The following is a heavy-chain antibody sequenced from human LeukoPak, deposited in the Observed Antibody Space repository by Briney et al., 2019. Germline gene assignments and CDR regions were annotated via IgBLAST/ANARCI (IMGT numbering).Heavy chain of an antibody. J-gene: IGHJ4*02. D-gene: IGHD1-26*01. CDR3: ARSYSGIPYYFDY. CDR2: IYHSGST. CDR1: GDSISGYY. V-gene: IGHV4-59*01. Sequence: SETLSLTCTVSGDSISGYYWSWIRQPPGKGLEWIGNIYHSGSTNYSPSLKSRVTISVDTSKNQFSLKLSSVTAADTAVYYCARSYSGIPYYFDYWGQGPLVTVSS.